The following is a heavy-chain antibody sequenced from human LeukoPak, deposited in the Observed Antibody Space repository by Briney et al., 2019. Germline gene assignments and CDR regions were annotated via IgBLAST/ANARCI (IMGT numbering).Heavy chain of an antibody. Sequence: SETLSLTCAVYGGSFSGYYWSWIRQPPGKGLEWIGEINHSGSTNYNPSLKSRVTISVDTSKNQFSLKLSSVTAADTAVYYCARNGYGIFYWGQGTLVTVSS. D-gene: IGHD2-8*01. J-gene: IGHJ4*02. V-gene: IGHV4-34*01. CDR1: GGSFSGYY. CDR2: INHSGST. CDR3: ARNGYGIFY.